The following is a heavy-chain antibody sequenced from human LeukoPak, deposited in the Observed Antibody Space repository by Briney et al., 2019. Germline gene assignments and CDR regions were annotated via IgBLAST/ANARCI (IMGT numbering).Heavy chain of an antibody. Sequence: PGGSLRLSCEVSGFMFSTYAIHWVRQAPGKGPEFVSGINTYGGSTHYAKSVKGRFTISRDNSKNTLYLQMGSLRAEDTAVYYCARGRSAAEYDAFDIWGQGTLVTVSS. D-gene: IGHD2-15*01. V-gene: IGHV3-64*01. CDR2: INTYGGST. J-gene: IGHJ3*02. CDR3: ARGRSAAEYDAFDI. CDR1: GFMFSTYA.